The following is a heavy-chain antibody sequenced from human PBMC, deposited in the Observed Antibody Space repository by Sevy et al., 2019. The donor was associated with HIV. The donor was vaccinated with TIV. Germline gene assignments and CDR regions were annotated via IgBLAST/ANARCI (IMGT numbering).Heavy chain of an antibody. CDR3: ARETGAAYYSDTGGFDY. J-gene: IGHJ4*02. D-gene: IGHD3-22*01. V-gene: IGHV3-21*06. Sequence: GGSLRLSCATSGFHFNYHDMHWVRQAPGKGLEWVSSISSNSKYLYYADSVKGRFTVSRDNARSSLFLQLSDLRAGDTAVYYCARETGAAYYSDTGGFDYWGQGTLVTVSS. CDR1: GFHFNYHD. CDR2: ISSNSKYL.